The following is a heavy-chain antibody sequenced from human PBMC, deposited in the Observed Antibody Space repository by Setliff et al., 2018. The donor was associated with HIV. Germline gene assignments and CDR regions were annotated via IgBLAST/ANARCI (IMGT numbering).Heavy chain of an antibody. CDR1: GFTFSSYS. CDR2: ISDSGRTI. Sequence: PGGSLRLSCTASGFTFSSYSMNWVRQAPGKGLERLSYISDSGRTIYYAGSVKGRFTISRDNAKNSLYLQMNRLRAEDTAVYYCAKMGATWFDPWGQGTLVTVSS. V-gene: IGHV3-48*04. CDR3: AKMGATWFDP. J-gene: IGHJ5*02. D-gene: IGHD1-26*01.